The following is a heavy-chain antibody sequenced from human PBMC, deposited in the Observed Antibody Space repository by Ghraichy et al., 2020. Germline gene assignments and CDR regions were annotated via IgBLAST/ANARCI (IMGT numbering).Heavy chain of an antibody. D-gene: IGHD3-9*01. CDR1: GFSLTANGMY. Sequence: SGPTLVKPTQTLTLTCSLSGFSLTANGMYVNWIRQTPGKALEWLARINWEDFKQYKSSLKSRLTISGDTSKDQVVLTMTNLDPTDTGTYYCARTYNVLTGYAFDDWGQGIQVTVSS. J-gene: IGHJ4*02. CDR2: INWEDFK. CDR3: ARTYNVLTGYAFDD. V-gene: IGHV2-70*11.